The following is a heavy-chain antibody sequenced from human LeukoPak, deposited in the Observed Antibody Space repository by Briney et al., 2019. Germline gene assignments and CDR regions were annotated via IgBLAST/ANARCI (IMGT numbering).Heavy chain of an antibody. CDR2: ISSSSSYI. D-gene: IGHD2-2*03. CDR1: GFTFSSYS. V-gene: IGHV3-21*03. J-gene: IGHJ4*02. CDR3: AGDGYCSSTSCSPLGY. Sequence: PGGSLRLSCAASGFTFSSYSMNRVRQAPGKGLEWVSSISSSSSYIYYADSVKGRFTISRDNAKNSLYLQMNSLRAEDTAVYYCAGDGYCSSTSCSPLGYWGQGTLVTVSS.